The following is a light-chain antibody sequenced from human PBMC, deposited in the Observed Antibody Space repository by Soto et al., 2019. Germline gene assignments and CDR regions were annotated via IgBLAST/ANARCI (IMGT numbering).Light chain of an antibody. J-gene: IGKJ1*01. CDR2: KTS. Sequence: DIQMTQSPSIVSASVGDTVTITCRASQAVNPWLAWHQQKPGKVPRVLIYKTSDLENGVPSRFSGSGSGTEFTLTISYLQPDDFATYYCQQYYRRESFGQGTKV. V-gene: IGKV1-5*03. CDR3: QQYYRRES. CDR1: QAVNPW.